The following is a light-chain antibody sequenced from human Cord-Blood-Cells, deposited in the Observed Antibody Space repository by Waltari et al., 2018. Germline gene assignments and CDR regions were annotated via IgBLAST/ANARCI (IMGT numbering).Light chain of an antibody. Sequence: EIVLTQYPDFQSVTPKEKVTITCRASQSIGSSLHWYQQKPDQSPKLLIKYASQSFSGVPSRFSGSGSVTDFTLTINSLEAEDAATYYCHQRSSLPWTFGQGTKVEIK. V-gene: IGKV6-21*01. CDR3: HQRSSLPWT. CDR1: QSIGSS. CDR2: YAS. J-gene: IGKJ1*01.